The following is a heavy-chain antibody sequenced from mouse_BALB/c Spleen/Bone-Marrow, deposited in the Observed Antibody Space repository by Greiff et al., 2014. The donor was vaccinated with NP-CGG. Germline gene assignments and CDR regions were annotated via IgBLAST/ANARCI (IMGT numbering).Heavy chain of an antibody. CDR1: GFNIKDTY. J-gene: IGHJ3*01. D-gene: IGHD2-4*01. CDR2: IDPANGNT. V-gene: IGHV14-3*02. Sequence: EVQLQQSGAELVKPGASVKLSCTASGFNIKDTYMHWVKQRPEQGLEWIGRIDPANGNTKYDPKFQGKATITADTSSNTAYLQLSSLTSEDTAVYYCAGLDDYIYWGRGTLVTVSA. CDR3: AGLDDYIY.